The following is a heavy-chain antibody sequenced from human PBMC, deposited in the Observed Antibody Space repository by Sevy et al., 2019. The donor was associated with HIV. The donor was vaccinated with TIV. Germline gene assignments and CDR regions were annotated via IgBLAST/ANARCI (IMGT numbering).Heavy chain of an antibody. J-gene: IGHJ4*02. CDR2: IYPGDSDP. Sequence: GESLKISCKGSGYSFTSYWIGWVRQMPGKGLEWMGIIYPGDSDPRYSPSFQGQVNISADKSIGTAYLRWSSLKASDTAMYYCPQNTAPHCSSTSGYRPSDRFFDYWGQGTLVTVSS. V-gene: IGHV5-51*01. CDR1: GYSFTSYW. CDR3: PQNTAPHCSSTSGYRPSDRFFDY. D-gene: IGHD2-2*01.